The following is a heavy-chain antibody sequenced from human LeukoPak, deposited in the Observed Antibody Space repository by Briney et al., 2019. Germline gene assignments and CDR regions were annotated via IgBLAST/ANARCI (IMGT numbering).Heavy chain of an antibody. CDR3: AKLGSGTNNWIDP. Sequence: SETLSLTCTVSGGSISNYYWTWIRQPPGKGLEWIGYIYYSGSTNYNPSLKSRVTISVDTSKNQFSLKLSSVTAADTAVYYCAKLGSGTNNWIDPWGQGTLVTVSS. CDR1: GGSISNYY. V-gene: IGHV4-59*08. D-gene: IGHD3-10*01. CDR2: IYYSGST. J-gene: IGHJ5*02.